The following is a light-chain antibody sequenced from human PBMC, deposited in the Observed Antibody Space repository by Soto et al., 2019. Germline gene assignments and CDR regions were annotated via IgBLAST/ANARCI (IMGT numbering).Light chain of an antibody. V-gene: IGKV1-33*01. CDR2: DAS. J-gene: IGKJ4*01. Sequence: DVHMTQSPSSLSASVGDRVTITCQRNQDISRYLKWYQHKPGKAPKLLIYDASNLETRVPSRFSGSGSGTDFTFTISSLQPEDFATYYCQQYDNLPLTFGGGTKVDIK. CDR1: QDISRY. CDR3: QQYDNLPLT.